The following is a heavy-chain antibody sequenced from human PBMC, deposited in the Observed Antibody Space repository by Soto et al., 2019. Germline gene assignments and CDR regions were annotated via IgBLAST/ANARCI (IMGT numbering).Heavy chain of an antibody. V-gene: IGHV3-7*04. CDR3: ARLWFGELLYDGMDV. Sequence: GSLRLSCAASGFTFSSYWMSWVRQAPGKGLEWVANIKQDGSEKYYVDSVKGRFTISRDNAKNSLYLQMNSLRAEDTAVYYRARLWFGELLYDGMDVWGQGTTVTVSS. CDR1: GFTFSSYW. CDR2: IKQDGSEK. J-gene: IGHJ6*02. D-gene: IGHD3-10*01.